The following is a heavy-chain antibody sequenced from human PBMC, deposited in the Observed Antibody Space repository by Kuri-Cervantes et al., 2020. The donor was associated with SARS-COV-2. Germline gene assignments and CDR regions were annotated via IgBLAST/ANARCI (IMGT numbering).Heavy chain of an antibody. Sequence: ASVKVSCKASGYTFTSYDINWVRQAPGQGLEWMGIINPSVGLSTNYAQKFQDRVTMTRDTSKNQFSLKLSSVTAADTAVYYCAREDPTVTSDYWGQGTLVTVSS. CDR3: AREDPTVTSDY. D-gene: IGHD4-17*01. CDR1: GYTFTSYD. V-gene: IGHV1-46*01. J-gene: IGHJ4*02. CDR2: INPSVGLST.